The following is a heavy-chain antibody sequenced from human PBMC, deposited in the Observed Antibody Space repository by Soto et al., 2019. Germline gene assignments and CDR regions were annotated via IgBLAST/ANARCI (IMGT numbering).Heavy chain of an antibody. CDR1: GYPFTSYY. J-gene: IGHJ6*03. CDR3: AVRPKFGDYESYYYMDV. Sequence: ASVKVSCKASGYPFTSYYIHWVRQAPGQGLEWMGIINPSGGSTSYAQKFQGRVTMTRDTSTSTVYMELSSLRSEDTAVYYCAVRPKFGDYESYYYMDVWGKGTTVTVSS. CDR2: INPSGGST. V-gene: IGHV1-46*01. D-gene: IGHD4-17*01.